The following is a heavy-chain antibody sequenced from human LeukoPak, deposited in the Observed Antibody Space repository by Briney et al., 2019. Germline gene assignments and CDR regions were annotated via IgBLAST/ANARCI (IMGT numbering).Heavy chain of an antibody. Sequence: GGSLRLSCAASGFTFSSYGMHWVRQAPGKGLEWVSFIRYDGSNKYYADSVKGRFTISRDNSKNIVDLQMNSLRAEDTAVYYCARDYDSGTYYINYWGQGTLVTVSS. CDR2: IRYDGSNK. CDR1: GFTFSSYG. D-gene: IGHD3-10*01. J-gene: IGHJ4*02. V-gene: IGHV3-30*02. CDR3: ARDYDSGTYYINY.